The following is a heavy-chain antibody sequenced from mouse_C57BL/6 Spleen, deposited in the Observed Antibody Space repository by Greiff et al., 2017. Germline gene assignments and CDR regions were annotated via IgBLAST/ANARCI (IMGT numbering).Heavy chain of an antibody. Sequence: QVQLKQSGAELVRPGASVKLSCKASGYTFTDYYINWVKQRPGQGLEWIARIYPGSGNTYYNEKFKGKATLTAEKASSTAYMHLSSLTSEDSAVYFCARERGAFDYGGQGTTLTVSS. J-gene: IGHJ2*01. CDR3: ARERGAFDY. CDR1: GYTFTDYY. V-gene: IGHV1-76*01. CDR2: IYPGSGNT.